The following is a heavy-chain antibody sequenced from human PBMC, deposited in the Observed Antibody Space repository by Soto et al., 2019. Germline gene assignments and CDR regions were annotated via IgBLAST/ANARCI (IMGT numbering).Heavy chain of an antibody. V-gene: IGHV5-10-1*01. Sequence: GESLKISCKGSGYSFTSYWISWVRQMPGKGLEWMGRIDPSDSYTNYSPSFQGHVTISADKSISTAYLQWSSLKASDTAMYYCARDGPITMFGVAPPRPHGMDFWGQGTTVTVSS. CDR2: IDPSDSYT. J-gene: IGHJ6*02. CDR1: GYSFTSYW. CDR3: ARDGPITMFGVAPPRPHGMDF. D-gene: IGHD3-3*01.